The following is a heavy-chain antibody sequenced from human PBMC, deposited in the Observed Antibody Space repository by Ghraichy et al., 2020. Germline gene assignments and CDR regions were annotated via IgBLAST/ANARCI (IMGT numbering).Heavy chain of an antibody. CDR2: IHYSGST. CDR1: GGSLRNYY. V-gene: IGHV4-59*01. J-gene: IGHJ4*02. CDR3: ARAYHSGGIAY. D-gene: IGHD5-12*01. Sequence: SETLSLTCTVSGGSLRNYYWSWIRQPPGKGLEWIGYIHYSGSTNYNPSLKSRVTISVDKSKNQFSRKVDSVTTADTAVYFCARAYHSGGIAYWGPGTLVTVSS.